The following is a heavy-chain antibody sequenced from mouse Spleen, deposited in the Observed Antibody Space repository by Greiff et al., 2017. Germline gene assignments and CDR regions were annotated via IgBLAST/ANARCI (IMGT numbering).Heavy chain of an antibody. V-gene: IGHV14-1*01. CDR3: TPYGSSPYYAMDY. CDR2: IDPEDGDT. Sequence: EVKLQESGAELVRPGASVKLSCTASGFNIKDYYMHWVKQRPEQGLEWIGRIDPEDGDTEYAPKFQGKATMTADTSSNTAYLQLSSLTSEDTAVYYCTPYGSSPYYAMDYWGQGTSVTVSS. J-gene: IGHJ4*01. D-gene: IGHD1-1*01. CDR1: GFNIKDYY.